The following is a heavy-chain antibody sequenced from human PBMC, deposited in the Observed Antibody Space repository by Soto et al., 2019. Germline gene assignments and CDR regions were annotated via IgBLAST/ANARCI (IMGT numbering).Heavy chain of an antibody. V-gene: IGHV3-9*01. CDR3: AKDIGAVAGVFDY. D-gene: IGHD6-19*01. Sequence: ESGGGLVQPGRSLRLSCAASGFTFDDYAMHWVRQAPGKGLEWVSGISWNSGSIGYADSVKGRFTISRDNAKNSLYLQMNSLRAEDTALYYCAKDIGAVAGVFDYWGQGTLVTVSS. J-gene: IGHJ4*02. CDR1: GFTFDDYA. CDR2: ISWNSGSI.